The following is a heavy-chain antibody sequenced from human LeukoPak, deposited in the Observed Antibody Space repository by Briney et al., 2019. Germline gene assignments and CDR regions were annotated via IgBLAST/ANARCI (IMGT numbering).Heavy chain of an antibody. D-gene: IGHD2-2*01. J-gene: IGHJ4*02. V-gene: IGHV1-69*06. CDR3: ARDDIVVVPAAMVY. Sequence: SVKVSCKASGGTFSSYAISWVRQAPGQGLEWMGRIIPIFGTANYAQKLQGRVTITADKSTSTAYMELSSLRSEDTAVYYCARDDIVVVPAAMVYWGQGTLVTVSS. CDR1: GGTFSSYA. CDR2: IIPIFGTA.